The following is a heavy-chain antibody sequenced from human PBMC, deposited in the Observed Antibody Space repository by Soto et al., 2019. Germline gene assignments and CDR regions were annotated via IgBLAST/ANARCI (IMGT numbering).Heavy chain of an antibody. D-gene: IGHD3-22*01. CDR3: ARVEQTYYYDSSGYYDFY. J-gene: IGHJ4*02. V-gene: IGHV1-18*01. CDR2: ISASNGNT. Sequence: GXSXKVSFKASGYTXTIYGISSVRQAPGQGLEWMGWISASNGNTNYAQKLQGRVTMTTDTSTSTAYMELRSLRSDDTAVYYCARVEQTYYYDSSGYYDFYWGQGTLGTVSS. CDR1: GYTXTIYG.